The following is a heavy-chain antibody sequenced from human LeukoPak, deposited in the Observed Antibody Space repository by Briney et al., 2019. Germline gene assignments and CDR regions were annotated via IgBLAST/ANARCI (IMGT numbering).Heavy chain of an antibody. J-gene: IGHJ4*02. V-gene: IGHV4-59*01. CDR1: GGSISSYY. CDR2: IYYSGST. D-gene: IGHD5-24*01. Sequence: SEALSLTCTVSGGSISSYYWSWIRQPPGKGLEWIGYIYYSGSTNYNPSLKSRVTISVDTSKNQFSLKLSSVTAADTAVYYCARVPAIRDGYNGRYFDYWGQGTLVTVSS. CDR3: ARVPAIRDGYNGRYFDY.